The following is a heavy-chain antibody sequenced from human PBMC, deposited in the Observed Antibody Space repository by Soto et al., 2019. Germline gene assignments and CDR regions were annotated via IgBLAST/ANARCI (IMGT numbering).Heavy chain of an antibody. V-gene: IGHV4-59*01. CDR1: GGSISSYY. J-gene: IGHJ1*01. D-gene: IGHD4-17*01. CDR3: ARSRTTVTPSGFQY. Sequence: PETLSLTCTVSGGSISSYYWSWIRQPPGKGLEWIGYIYYSGSTNYNPSLKSRVTISVDTSKNQFSLKLSSVTAADTAVYYCARSRTTVTPSGFQYWGQGTLVTVSS. CDR2: IYYSGST.